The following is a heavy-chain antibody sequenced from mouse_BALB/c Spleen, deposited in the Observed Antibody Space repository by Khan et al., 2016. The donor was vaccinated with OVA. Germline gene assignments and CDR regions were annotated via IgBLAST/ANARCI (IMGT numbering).Heavy chain of an antibody. V-gene: IGHV1-76*01. CDR2: IYPGTNNT. CDR1: GYIFTSYW. D-gene: IGHD3-2*02. Sequence: QVQLKESGAELVRPGASVKLSCKTSGYIFTSYWIHWVEQRSGQGLEWIARIYPGTNNTYYNEKLKDKATLTADKSSSTAYMQLSSLKSEDSAVYFCAREEALYYLDYWGQGTTLTVSS. CDR3: AREEALYYLDY. J-gene: IGHJ2*01.